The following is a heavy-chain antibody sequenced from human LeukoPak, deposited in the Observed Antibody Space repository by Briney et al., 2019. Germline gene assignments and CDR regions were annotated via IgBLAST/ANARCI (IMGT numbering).Heavy chain of an antibody. D-gene: IGHD3-22*01. CDR3: ARRGWYYYDSSGYYPTWYFDL. J-gene: IGHJ2*01. V-gene: IGHV4-31*03. CDR2: IYYSGST. Sequence: PSQTLSLTCTVSGGSISSGGYYWSWIRQHPGKGLEWIGYIYYSGSTYYNPSLKSRVTISVDTSKNQSSLKLSSVTAADTAVYYCARRGWYYYDSSGYYPTWYFDLWGRGTLVTVSS. CDR1: GGSISSGGYY.